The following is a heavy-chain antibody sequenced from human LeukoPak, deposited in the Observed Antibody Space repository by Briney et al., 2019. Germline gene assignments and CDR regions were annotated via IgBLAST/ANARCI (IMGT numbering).Heavy chain of an antibody. CDR2: ISYDGSNK. V-gene: IGHV3-30-3*01. D-gene: IGHD6-19*01. Sequence: GGSLRLSCAASRFTFSSYAMHWVRQAPGKGLEWVAVISYDGSNKYYADSVKGRFTISRDNSKNTLYLQMNSLRAEDTAVYYCARAHQPGSSGWYGAAYWGQGTLVTVSS. CDR3: ARAHQPGSSGWYGAAY. CDR1: RFTFSSYA. J-gene: IGHJ4*02.